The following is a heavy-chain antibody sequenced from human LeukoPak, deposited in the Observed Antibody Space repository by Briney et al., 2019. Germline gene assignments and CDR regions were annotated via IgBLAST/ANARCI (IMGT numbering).Heavy chain of an antibody. V-gene: IGHV3-23*01. D-gene: IGHD4-23*01. J-gene: IGHJ2*01. CDR1: GFTFVNYA. Sequence: GRSLRLSCAASGFTFVNYAMTWVRQAPGKGLEWVSFISGSDGTTYHADSVKGRFTISTDNSKSTLYLQMNSLRAEDTAVYLCAKGGYGGNSGRYFDLWGRGTLVTVSS. CDR2: ISGSDGTT. CDR3: AKGGYGGNSGRYFDL.